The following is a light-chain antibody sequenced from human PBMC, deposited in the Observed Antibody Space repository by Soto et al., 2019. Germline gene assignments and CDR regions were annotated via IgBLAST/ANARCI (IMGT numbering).Light chain of an antibody. CDR2: DAS. CDR3: CSYAGSFTLV. V-gene: IGLV2-11*01. CDR1: VIYNY. J-gene: IGLJ3*02. Sequence: QSVLTQPRSMSGSPGQSVTISCTGVIYNYVSWYQQHPGKAPKLMIHDASKRPSGVPDRFSGSKSGNTASLTISGLQAEDEADYYCCSYAGSFTLVLGGGTKLTVL.